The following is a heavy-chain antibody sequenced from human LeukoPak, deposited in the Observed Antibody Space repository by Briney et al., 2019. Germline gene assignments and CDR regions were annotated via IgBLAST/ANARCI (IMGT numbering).Heavy chain of an antibody. CDR2: ISYDGSTK. CDR1: GFIFSTYG. CDR3: ARRPHIEPYDH. Sequence: RPGGSLRLSCAASGFIFSTYGMHWVRQAPGKGLEWVAVISYDGSTKYYADSVKGRFTMSRDSSTVYLQMNTLRADDTAIYYCARRPHIEPYDHWGQGTLVIVSS. D-gene: IGHD2-21*01. J-gene: IGHJ4*02. V-gene: IGHV3-30*03.